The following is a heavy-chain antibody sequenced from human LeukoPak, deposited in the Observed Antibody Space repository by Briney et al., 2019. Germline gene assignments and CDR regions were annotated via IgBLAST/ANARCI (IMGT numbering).Heavy chain of an antibody. CDR3: ARHSYLLNWSGYYTDYYYYMDV. CDR2: IYYSGST. D-gene: IGHD3-3*01. J-gene: IGHJ6*03. CDR1: GGSISSSSYY. Sequence: PSETLSLTCTVSGGSISSSSYYWGWIRQPPGKGLEWIGSIYYSGSTYYNPSPKSRVTISVDTSKNQFSLKLSSVTAADTAVYYCARHSYLLNWSGYYTDYYYYMDVWGKGTTVTVSS. V-gene: IGHV4-39*01.